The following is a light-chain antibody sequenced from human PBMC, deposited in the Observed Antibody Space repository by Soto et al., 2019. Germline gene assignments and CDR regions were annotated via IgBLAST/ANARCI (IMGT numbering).Light chain of an antibody. CDR2: ENN. V-gene: IGLV6-57*04. Sequence: NFMLTQPHSVSESPGTTVTISCTRSSGSIASNDVQWYQQRPGSAPTTVIYENNQRPSGVPDRFSGSTDGSSNSASLTISGLQTEDEADYYCQSYDSSTVVFGGGTKVTVL. J-gene: IGLJ2*01. CDR1: SGSIASND. CDR3: QSYDSSTVV.